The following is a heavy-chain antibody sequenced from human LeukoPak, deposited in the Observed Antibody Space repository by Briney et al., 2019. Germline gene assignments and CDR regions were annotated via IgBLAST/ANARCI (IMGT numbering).Heavy chain of an antibody. J-gene: IGHJ4*02. CDR3: ARHVVAVGFDY. V-gene: IGHV3-21*01. Sequence: GGSLRLSCAASGFTFSSYSMNWVRQAPGKGLEWVSSISSSSSYIYYADSVKGRFTISRDNAKNSLYLQMNSLRVEDTGVYYCARHVVAVGFDYWGQGTLVTVSS. CDR2: ISSSSSYI. D-gene: IGHD3-22*01. CDR1: GFTFSSYS.